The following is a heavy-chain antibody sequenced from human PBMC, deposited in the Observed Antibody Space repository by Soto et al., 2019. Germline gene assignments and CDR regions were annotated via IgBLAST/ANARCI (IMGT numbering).Heavy chain of an antibody. CDR2: IYYSGST. CDR1: GGSISSYY. V-gene: IGHV4-59*01. Sequence: QVQLQESGPGLVKPSETLSLTCTVSGGSISSYYWSWIRQPPGKGLEWIGYIYYSGSTNYNPSLKRRVPISVDTSKHQFSLKLSSVTAPDTAVYYCASSVRVVNYNWFDPWGQGTLVTVSS. D-gene: IGHD2-2*01. CDR3: ASSVRVVNYNWFDP. J-gene: IGHJ5*02.